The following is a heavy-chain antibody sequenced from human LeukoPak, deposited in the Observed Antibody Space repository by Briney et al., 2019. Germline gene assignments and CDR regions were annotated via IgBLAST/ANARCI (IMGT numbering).Heavy chain of an antibody. V-gene: IGHV3-48*03. CDR1: GFSFSSSA. D-gene: IGHD2-2*02. CDR2: ISNSGHLM. Sequence: GGSLRLSCAASGFSFSSSAMNWVRQAPGKGLEWISYISNSGHLMYYADSVRGRFTISRDNAKNSLYLQMNSLRAEDMAVYYCATYTTSRVFYMWGQGTMVAVSS. J-gene: IGHJ3*02. CDR3: ATYTTSRVFYM.